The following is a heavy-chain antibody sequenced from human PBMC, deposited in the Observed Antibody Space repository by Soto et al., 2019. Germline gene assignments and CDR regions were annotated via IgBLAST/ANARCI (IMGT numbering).Heavy chain of an antibody. CDR3: VKGYGSGTYYVEYFDY. Sequence: GGSLGLSCAASEFSFSSDVMCWVRQAPGKGLEWVAVIWYDGNNTYYADSVKGRFTISRDSFKNTLYLQMSSLRAEDTAVYYCVKGYGSGTYYVEYFDYWGQGTLVTXSS. V-gene: IGHV3-30*02. D-gene: IGHD3-10*01. CDR1: EFSFSSDV. CDR2: IWYDGNNT. J-gene: IGHJ4*02.